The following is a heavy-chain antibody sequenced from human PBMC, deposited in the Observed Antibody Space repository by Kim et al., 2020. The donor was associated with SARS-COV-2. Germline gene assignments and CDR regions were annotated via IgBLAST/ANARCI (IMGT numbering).Heavy chain of an antibody. CDR2: ISAYNGNT. CDR3: ARENEGAAADEYYYGMDV. D-gene: IGHD6-13*01. CDR1: GYTFTSYG. V-gene: IGHV1-18*01. J-gene: IGHJ6*01. Sequence: ASVKVSCKASGYTFTSYGISWVRQAPGQGLEWMGWISAYNGNTNYAQKLQGRVTMTTDTSTSTAYMELRSLRSDDTAVYYCARENEGAAADEYYYGMDVWGQGTTVTLSS.